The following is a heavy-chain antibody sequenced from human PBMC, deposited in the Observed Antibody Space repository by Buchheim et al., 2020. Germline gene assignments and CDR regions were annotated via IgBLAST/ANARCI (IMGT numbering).Heavy chain of an antibody. D-gene: IGHD6-13*01. CDR2: INGDGRST. Sequence: EVQLVESGGGLVQPGGSLRLSCAASGFTFSRYWMHWVRQAPGKGLLWVSRINGDGRSTTYADSVKGRFTISRDNAKNTVYLQMNSLRAEDMAVYYCAESSTMFGLGFWGQGTL. J-gene: IGHJ4*02. CDR3: AESSTMFGLGF. V-gene: IGHV3-74*01. CDR1: GFTFSRYW.